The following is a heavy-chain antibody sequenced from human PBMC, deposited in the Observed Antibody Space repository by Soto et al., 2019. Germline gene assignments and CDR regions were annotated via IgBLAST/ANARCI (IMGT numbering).Heavy chain of an antibody. D-gene: IGHD3-22*01. CDR3: ARDYFERSDDTTNRFYP. CDR1: GDSISNSRFY. V-gene: IGHV4-39*01. CDR2: IYHTGNA. J-gene: IGHJ5*02. Sequence: SETLSLTCSVSGDSISNSRFYWAWIRQPPGEGLEWIGSIYHTGNAYYNPSLKSRVTIFVDTSKNQFSLKLTSVTAADTALYYCARDYFERSDDTTNRFYPWGQRTLVTVSS.